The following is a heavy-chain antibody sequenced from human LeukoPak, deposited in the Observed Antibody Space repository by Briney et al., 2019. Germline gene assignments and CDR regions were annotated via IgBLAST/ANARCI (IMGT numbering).Heavy chain of an antibody. CDR2: MNPNSGNA. J-gene: IGHJ4*02. CDR3: ARGRGYSGYDYYFDY. Sequence: ASVKVSCKASGYTFTSYDINWVRQATGQGLEWMGWMNPNSGNAGYAQKFQGRVTMTRNTSISTAYMELSSLRSEDTAMYYCARGRGYSGYDYYFDYWGQGTLVTVSS. D-gene: IGHD5-12*01. V-gene: IGHV1-8*01. CDR1: GYTFTSYD.